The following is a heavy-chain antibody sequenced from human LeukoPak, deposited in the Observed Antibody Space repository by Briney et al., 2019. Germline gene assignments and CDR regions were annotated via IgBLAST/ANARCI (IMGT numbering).Heavy chain of an antibody. CDR2: IWYGGSNK. CDR1: GFTFSSYG. Sequence: GGSLRLSCAASGFTFSSYGMHWVRQAPGKGLEWVAVIWYGGSNKYYADSVKGRFTISRDNSKNTLYLQMNSLRAEDTAVYYCAKTAGASYMDVWGKGTTVTVS. CDR3: AKTAGASYMDV. V-gene: IGHV3-33*08. J-gene: IGHJ6*03.